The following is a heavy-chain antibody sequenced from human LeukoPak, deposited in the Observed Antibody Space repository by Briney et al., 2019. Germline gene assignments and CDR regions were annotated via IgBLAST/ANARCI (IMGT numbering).Heavy chain of an antibody. CDR2: ISSSSSYI. Sequence: PRGSLRLSCAASGFTFRSYSMNWVRQAPGKELEWVSSISSSSSYIYYADSVKGRFTISRDNAKNSLYLQMNSLRAEDTAVYYCARGDYYDSSGYSEIWGQGTLVTVSS. V-gene: IGHV3-21*01. J-gene: IGHJ4*02. D-gene: IGHD3-22*01. CDR1: GFTFRSYS. CDR3: ARGDYYDSSGYSEI.